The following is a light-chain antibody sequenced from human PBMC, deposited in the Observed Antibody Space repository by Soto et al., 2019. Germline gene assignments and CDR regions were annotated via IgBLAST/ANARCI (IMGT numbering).Light chain of an antibody. V-gene: IGKV3-20*01. Sequence: EFVLTHSQGTLSFSPGEISSISFISSQTVRNNYLAWYQPKPGQAPRLLIYDASSRATGIPDRFSGGGSGTDFTLTISRMEPEDFAVYYCQKFSSYPLNCGGGNTGAIK. J-gene: IGKJ4*01. CDR3: QKFSSYPLN. CDR1: QTVRNNY. CDR2: DAS.